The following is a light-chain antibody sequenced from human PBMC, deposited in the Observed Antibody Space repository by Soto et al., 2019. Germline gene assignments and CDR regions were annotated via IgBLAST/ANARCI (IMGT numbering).Light chain of an antibody. J-gene: IGKJ4*01. CDR1: QSISNY. CDR2: AAS. Sequence: DIQMTQSPSSLSASVGDRVIISCRASQSISNYLAWYQQKPGKVPKVLISAASTLHSGVPSRFSGSGSGTYCTLTIRNLQPEDFSTYYCQKYKNGPLTFGGGTNVELK. CDR3: QKYKNGPLT. V-gene: IGKV1-27*01.